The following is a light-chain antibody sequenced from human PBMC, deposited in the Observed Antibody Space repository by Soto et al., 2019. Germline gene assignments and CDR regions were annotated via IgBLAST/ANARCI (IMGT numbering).Light chain of an antibody. CDR1: TGAVTRGSY. CDR3: LLCYGGDYV. Sequence: QAVVTQEPSLTVSPGGRVTLTCAFSTGAVTRGSYPNWFQQKPGQAPRALIYSTTYKHSWTPAQFSGSLLRSKAALTLSGIQHEDEAEYYCLLCYGGDYVFGTGTKETV. J-gene: IGLJ1*01. CDR2: STT. V-gene: IGLV7-43*01.